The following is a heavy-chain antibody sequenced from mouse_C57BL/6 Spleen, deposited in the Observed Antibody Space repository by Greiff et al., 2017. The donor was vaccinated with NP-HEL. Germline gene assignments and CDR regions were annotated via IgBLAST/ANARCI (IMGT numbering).Heavy chain of an antibody. CDR1: GYSITSGYY. D-gene: IGHD1-1*01. CDR2: ISYDGSN. Sequence: VQLQQSGPGLVKPSQSLSLTCSVTGYSITSGYYWNWIRQFPGNKLEWMGYISYDGSNNYNPSLKNRISITRDTSKNQFFLKLNSVTTEDTATYYCASHYGSSFYAMDYWGQGTSVTVSS. J-gene: IGHJ4*01. CDR3: ASHYGSSFYAMDY. V-gene: IGHV3-6*01.